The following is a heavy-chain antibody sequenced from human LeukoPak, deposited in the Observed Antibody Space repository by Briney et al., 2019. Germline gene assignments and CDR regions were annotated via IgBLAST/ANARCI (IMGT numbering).Heavy chain of an antibody. Sequence: SETLSLTCTVSGASISSSSYYWGWIRQPPGKGLEWIGSIFYGGSTYNNPSLKSRVTISVDTSKNQFSLKLSSVTAADTAVYYCAPYCSGGSCTEYWGQGTLVTVSS. CDR1: GASISSSSYY. CDR2: IFYGGST. CDR3: APYCSGGSCTEY. J-gene: IGHJ4*02. V-gene: IGHV4-39*01. D-gene: IGHD2-15*01.